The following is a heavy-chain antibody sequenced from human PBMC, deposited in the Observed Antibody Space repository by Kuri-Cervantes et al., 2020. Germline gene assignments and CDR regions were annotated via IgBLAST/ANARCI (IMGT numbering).Heavy chain of an antibody. Sequence: RGSLRLSCAASGFTFGTYSMSWVRQAHGKGLEWVSAISGSGGSTYYADSVKGRFTISRDNSKNTLYLQMNSLRDEDTAVYYCTSGWSNPFDYWGQGTLVTVSS. V-gene: IGHV3-23*01. J-gene: IGHJ4*02. CDR1: GFTFGTYS. D-gene: IGHD6-19*01. CDR3: TSGWSNPFDY. CDR2: ISGSGGST.